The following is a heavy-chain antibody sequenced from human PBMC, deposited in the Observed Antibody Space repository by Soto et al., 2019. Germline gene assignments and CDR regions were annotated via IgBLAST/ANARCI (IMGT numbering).Heavy chain of an antibody. CDR2: ISGSGGST. CDR3: AKVTVAGQTYGMDV. J-gene: IGHJ6*02. V-gene: IGHV3-23*01. CDR1: GFTFSSYT. D-gene: IGHD6-19*01. Sequence: EVQVLESGGALVQPGGSLRLSCAASGFTFSSYTMRWVRQAPGKGLEWVSGISGSGGSTSYADSVKGRFTMSRDNSKNTVYLQMNSLRAEDTAVYYCAKVTVAGQTYGMDVWGQGTTVTVSS.